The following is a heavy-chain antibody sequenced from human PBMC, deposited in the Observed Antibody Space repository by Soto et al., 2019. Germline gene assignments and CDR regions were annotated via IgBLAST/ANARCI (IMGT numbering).Heavy chain of an antibody. CDR3: AKIYSASWFAGADY. V-gene: IGHV3-23*01. CDR2: ISGSGDIT. J-gene: IGHJ4*02. Sequence: GESLKISCAASGFTFSTYAMNWVRQAPGKGLEWVSTISGSGDITYYADSVTGRFTISRDNSKNTLYLQMNSLRDDDTALYYCAKIYSASWFAGADYWGQGTLVTVSS. D-gene: IGHD6-13*01. CDR1: GFTFSTYA.